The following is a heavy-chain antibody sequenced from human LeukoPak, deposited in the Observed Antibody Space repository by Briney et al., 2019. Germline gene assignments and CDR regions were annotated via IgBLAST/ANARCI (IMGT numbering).Heavy chain of an antibody. CDR1: GGTFSSYG. V-gene: IGHV1-69*13. Sequence: ASVKVSCKASGGTFSSYGISWVRQASGQGLEWMGGIYPTYGTVNSAQKFQGRVTFTADESTTTAYMELSSLRSEDTAVYYCARNGYCTSIRCYPYYYGMDVWGQGTTVTVSS. J-gene: IGHJ6*02. CDR2: IYPTYGTV. CDR3: ARNGYCTSIRCYPYYYGMDV. D-gene: IGHD2-2*03.